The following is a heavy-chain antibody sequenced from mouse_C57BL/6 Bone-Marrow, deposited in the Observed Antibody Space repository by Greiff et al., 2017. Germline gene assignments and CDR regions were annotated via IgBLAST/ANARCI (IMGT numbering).Heavy chain of an antibody. J-gene: IGHJ1*03. CDR2: INPYNGGT. D-gene: IGHD2-1*01. CDR3: ERFYLGNFYSWDIDV. Sequence: VQLKESGPVLVKPGASVKMSCKASGYTFTDYYMNWVKQSHGKSLEWIGVINPYNGGTSYNQKFKGKATLTVDKSSSTAYMELNSLTSEDSAVYYCERFYLGNFYSWDIDVWGTGTTVTVSS. V-gene: IGHV1-19*01. CDR1: GYTFTDYY.